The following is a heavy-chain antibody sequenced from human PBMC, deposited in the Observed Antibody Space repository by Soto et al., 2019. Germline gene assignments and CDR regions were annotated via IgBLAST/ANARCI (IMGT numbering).Heavy chain of an antibody. J-gene: IGHJ4*02. CDR2: IDPIGRTT. CDR3: ATNVGSTVGPDFDY. V-gene: IGHV1-46*01. D-gene: IGHD1-26*01. CDR1: GYTLTTYY. Sequence: ASVKVSCKASGYTLTTYYIHWVRQAPGQGLEWMGIIDPIGRTTNYAQKFQDRVTMTRDTSTNTDYMQLSGLRFEDTAMYYCATNVGSTVGPDFDYWGQGTLVTVSS.